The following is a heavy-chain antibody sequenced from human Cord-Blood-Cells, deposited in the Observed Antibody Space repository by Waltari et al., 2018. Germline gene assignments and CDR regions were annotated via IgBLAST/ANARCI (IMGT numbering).Heavy chain of an antibody. Sequence: QVQLVQSGAEVKKPGASVKVSCTASGYTFTSYDLNWVREATEQGLEWMGWMNPNSGNTGYAQKFQGRVTITRNTSISTAYMELSSLRSEDTAVYYCAREGYSSSSDAFDIWGQGTMVTVSS. V-gene: IGHV1-8*03. CDR1: GYTFTSYD. D-gene: IGHD6-6*01. J-gene: IGHJ3*02. CDR2: MNPNSGNT. CDR3: AREGYSSSSDAFDI.